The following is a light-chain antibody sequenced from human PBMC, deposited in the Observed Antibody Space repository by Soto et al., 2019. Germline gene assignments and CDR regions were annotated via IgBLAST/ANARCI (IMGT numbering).Light chain of an antibody. CDR2: DAS. V-gene: IGKV1-5*01. Sequence: DIQMTQSPSTLSASVGDRVTITCRASQSISSWLAWYQQKPGKAPKLLIYDASSLESGVPSRFSGSGSGTEFTLTISSLQPDDFATSYCQQYNSYSHTFGQGTKVEIK. J-gene: IGKJ1*01. CDR1: QSISSW. CDR3: QQYNSYSHT.